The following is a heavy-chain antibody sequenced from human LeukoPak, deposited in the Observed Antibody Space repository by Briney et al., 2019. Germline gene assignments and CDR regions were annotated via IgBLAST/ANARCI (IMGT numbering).Heavy chain of an antibody. D-gene: IGHD3-10*02. J-gene: IGHJ4*02. CDR3: ARGVGYYGRGPYSHFDS. CDR2: IWFDGSNK. V-gene: IGHV3-33*01. CDR1: GFTFSSYG. Sequence: GGSLRLSCAASGFTFSSYGMHWVRQAPGRGLEWVALIWFDGSNKYYADSVKGRFTISRDNSKNTLYLQMSSLRAEDTAVYFCARGVGYYGRGPYSHFDSWGQGTLVTV.